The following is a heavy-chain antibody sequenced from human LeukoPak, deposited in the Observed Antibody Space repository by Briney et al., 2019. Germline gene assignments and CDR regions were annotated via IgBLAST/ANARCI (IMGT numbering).Heavy chain of an antibody. V-gene: IGHV3-30-3*01. Sequence: PGGSLRLSCAASGFTFSSYDMPWVRQATGKGLEWVAVISYDGSNKYYADSVKGRFTISRDNSKNTLYLQMNSLRAEDTAVYYCAREVFAGPFDYWGQGTLVTVSS. D-gene: IGHD6-13*01. J-gene: IGHJ4*02. CDR2: ISYDGSNK. CDR3: AREVFAGPFDY. CDR1: GFTFSSYD.